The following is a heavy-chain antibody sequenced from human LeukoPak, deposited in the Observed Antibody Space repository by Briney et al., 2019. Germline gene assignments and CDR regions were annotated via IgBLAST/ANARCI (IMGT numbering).Heavy chain of an antibody. D-gene: IGHD1-7*01. Sequence: PGGSLRLSCAASGFTFSSYAMSWVRQAPGKGLEWVSAISGSGGSTYYADSVKGRFTISRDNSKNTLYLQMNSLRAEDTAIYYCAKITGTTRRASADYWGQGTLVTVSS. CDR3: AKITGTTRRASADY. V-gene: IGHV3-23*01. CDR1: GFTFSSYA. J-gene: IGHJ4*02. CDR2: ISGSGGST.